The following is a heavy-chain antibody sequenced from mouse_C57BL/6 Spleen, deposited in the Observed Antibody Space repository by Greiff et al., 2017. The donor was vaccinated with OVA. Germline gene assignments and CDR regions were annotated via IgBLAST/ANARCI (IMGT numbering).Heavy chain of an antibody. CDR2: IYPGDGDT. D-gene: IGHD1-1*01. V-gene: IGHV1-82*01. CDR3: ARRHYGSSLDY. Sequence: QVQLQQSGPELVKPGASVKISCTASGYAFSSSWMNWVKQRPGKGLEWIGRIYPGDGDTNYNGKFKGKATLTADKSSSTAYMQLSSLTSEDSAVYFCARRHYGSSLDYWGQGTTLTVSS. CDR1: GYAFSSSW. J-gene: IGHJ2*01.